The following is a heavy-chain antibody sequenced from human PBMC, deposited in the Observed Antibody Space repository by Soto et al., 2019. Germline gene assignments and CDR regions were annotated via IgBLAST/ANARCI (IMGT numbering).Heavy chain of an antibody. CDR1: GFTFSSYG. CDR2: IWYDGSNK. J-gene: IGHJ3*02. Sequence: QVQLVESGGGVVQPGRSLRLSCAASGFTFSSYGMHWVRQAPGKGLEWVAVIWYDGSNKYYADSVKGRFTISRDNSKNTLYLQMNSLRAEDTAVYYCETGNYGDLDFDIWGQGTMVTVSS. V-gene: IGHV3-33*01. D-gene: IGHD4-17*01. CDR3: ETGNYGDLDFDI.